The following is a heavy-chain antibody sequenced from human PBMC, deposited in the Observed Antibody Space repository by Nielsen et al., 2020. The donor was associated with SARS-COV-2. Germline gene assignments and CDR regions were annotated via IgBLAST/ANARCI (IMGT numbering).Heavy chain of an antibody. CDR1: GFTFSDYY. Sequence: GESLKISCAASGFTFSDYYMSWIRQAPGKGLEWVSYISSSSSYTNYADSVKGRFTISRDNAKNSLYLQMNSLRAEDTAVYYCARTMIVVVMRYYGMDVWGQGTTVTVSS. V-gene: IGHV3-11*06. CDR2: ISSSSSYT. D-gene: IGHD3-22*01. J-gene: IGHJ6*02. CDR3: ARTMIVVVMRYYGMDV.